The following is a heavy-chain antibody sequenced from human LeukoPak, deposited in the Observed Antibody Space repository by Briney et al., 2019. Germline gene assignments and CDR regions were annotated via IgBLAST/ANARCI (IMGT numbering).Heavy chain of an antibody. CDR2: ISYDGYNK. CDR1: GFTFSGYA. Sequence: GGSLRLSCAASGFTFSGYAVHWVRQAPGKELQWVAAISYDGYNKYYADSLKGRFTISRENSKNTLWLQMNSLRAEDTAVYYCARGGMYDSYYFFYMDVWGKGTTVTVSS. V-gene: IGHV3-30*01. D-gene: IGHD3-22*01. J-gene: IGHJ6*03. CDR3: ARGGMYDSYYFFYMDV.